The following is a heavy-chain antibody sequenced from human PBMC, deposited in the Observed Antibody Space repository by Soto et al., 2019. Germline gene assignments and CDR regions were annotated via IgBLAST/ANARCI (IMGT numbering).Heavy chain of an antibody. CDR3: ASSPSRYGSGWYIGY. CDR2: IYYSRST. Sequence: ETLSLTCTVSGGSISSYYWSWIRQPPGKGLEWIGYIYYSRSTNYNPSLKSRVTISVDTSKNQFSLKLSSVTAADTAVYYCASSPSRYGSGWYIGYWGQGTLVTVSS. D-gene: IGHD6-19*01. V-gene: IGHV4-59*01. J-gene: IGHJ4*02. CDR1: GGSISSYY.